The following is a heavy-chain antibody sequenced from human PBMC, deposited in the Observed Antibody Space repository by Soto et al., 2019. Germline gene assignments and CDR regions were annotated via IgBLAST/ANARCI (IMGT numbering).Heavy chain of an antibody. Sequence: PGGSLRLSCAASGFTFSTYNMNWVRLAPGKGLEWVSYISGSSSTIYYADSVKGRFTISRDNAKNSLYLQMNSLRVDDTAVYYCARSLRPLSWFDPWGQGTLVTVSS. CDR2: ISGSSSTI. D-gene: IGHD3-10*01. CDR1: GFTFSTYN. J-gene: IGHJ5*02. CDR3: ARSLRPLSWFDP. V-gene: IGHV3-48*01.